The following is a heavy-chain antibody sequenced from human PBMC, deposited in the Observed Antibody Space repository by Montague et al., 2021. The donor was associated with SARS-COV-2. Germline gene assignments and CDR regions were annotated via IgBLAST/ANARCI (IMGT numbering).Heavy chain of an antibody. J-gene: IGHJ4*02. CDR2: IYWDDDK. CDR3: AHRRPLWGYFDY. Sequence: PALVKPTQTLTLTCTFSGFSLSTSGVGVGWIRQPPGKALEWLALIYWDDDKRYSPSLKSRLTITKDTSKNQVALTMTNMDPVDTATYYCAHRRPLWGYFDYWGQGTLVTVSS. CDR1: GFSLSTSGVG. D-gene: IGHD7-27*01. V-gene: IGHV2-5*02.